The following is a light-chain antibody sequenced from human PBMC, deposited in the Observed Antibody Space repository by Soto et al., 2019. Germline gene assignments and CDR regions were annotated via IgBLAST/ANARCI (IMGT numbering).Light chain of an antibody. CDR3: ISYAGNNVWV. Sequence: QSALTQPASVSGSPGQSITMSCTGTSSDIGGYDYVSWYQQHPGKAPKLMIFDVNNRPSGVSDRFSGSKSGNTASLTVSGLQTEDEADYYCISYAGNNVWVFGGGTQLTVL. CDR2: DVN. CDR1: SSDIGGYDY. J-gene: IGLJ3*02. V-gene: IGLV2-14*03.